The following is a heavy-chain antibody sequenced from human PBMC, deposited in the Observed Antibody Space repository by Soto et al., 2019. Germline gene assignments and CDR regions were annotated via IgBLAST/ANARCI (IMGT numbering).Heavy chain of an antibody. J-gene: IGHJ4*02. D-gene: IGHD3-22*01. CDR2: IDPSDSYT. CDR3: ARHTVYYYDSSGYYSLAD. CDR1: GYSFTSYW. V-gene: IGHV5-10-1*01. Sequence: GESLKISCKGSGYSFTSYWISWVRQMPGKGLEWMGRIDPSDSYTNYSPSFQGHVTISADKSISTAYLQWSSLKASDTAMYYCARHTVYYYDSSGYYSLADWGQGTLVTVSS.